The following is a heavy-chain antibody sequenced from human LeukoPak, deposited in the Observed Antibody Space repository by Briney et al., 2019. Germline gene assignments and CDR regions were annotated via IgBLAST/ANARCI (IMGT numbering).Heavy chain of an antibody. CDR1: GGSFSGYY. J-gene: IGHJ3*02. CDR2: INHSGST. Sequence: SETLSLTCAVYGGSFSGYYWSRIRQPPGKGLEWIGEINHSGSTNYNPSLKSRVTISVDTSKNQFSLKLSSVTAADTAVYYCARRGGPWGAFDIWGQGTMVTVSS. CDR3: ARRGGPWGAFDI. V-gene: IGHV4-34*01. D-gene: IGHD3-16*01.